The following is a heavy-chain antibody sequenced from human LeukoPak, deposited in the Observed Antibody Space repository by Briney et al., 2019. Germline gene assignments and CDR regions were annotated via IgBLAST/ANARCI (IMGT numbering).Heavy chain of an antibody. D-gene: IGHD5-24*01. Sequence: SETLSLTCAVYGGSFSGYYWSWIRQPPGKGLEWIGEINHSGSTNYNPSLKSRVTTSVDTSKNQFSLKLSSVTAADTAVYYCARGEMATNSSVRTGWFDPWGQGTLVTVSS. CDR1: GGSFSGYY. CDR2: INHSGST. CDR3: ARGEMATNSSVRTGWFDP. V-gene: IGHV4-34*01. J-gene: IGHJ5*02.